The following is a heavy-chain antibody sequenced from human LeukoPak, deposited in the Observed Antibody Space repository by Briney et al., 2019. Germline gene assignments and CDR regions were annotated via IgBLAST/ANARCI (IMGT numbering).Heavy chain of an antibody. CDR1: GFTFDDYA. CDR3: AKPLYSGSYSPLDY. D-gene: IGHD1-26*01. V-gene: IGHV3-9*01. J-gene: IGHJ4*02. Sequence: GGSLRLSCAASGFTFDDYAMPWFRQAPGKGLEWVSGISWNSGSIGYADSVKGRFTISRDNAKNSLYLQMNSLRAEDTALYYCAKPLYSGSYSPLDYWGQGTLVTVSS. CDR2: ISWNSGSI.